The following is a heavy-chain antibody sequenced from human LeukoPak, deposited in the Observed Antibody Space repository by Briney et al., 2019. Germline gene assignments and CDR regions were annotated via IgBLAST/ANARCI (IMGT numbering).Heavy chain of an antibody. D-gene: IGHD3-22*01. Sequence: ASVKVSCKASGYTFTGHYMHWVRQAPGQGLEWMGWINPNSGGTNYAQKFQGRVTMTRDTSISTAYMELSRLRSDDTAVYYCARGSYYYDSSGYPYFDYWGQGTLVTVSS. CDR2: INPNSGGT. CDR3: ARGSYYYDSSGYPYFDY. V-gene: IGHV1-2*02. J-gene: IGHJ4*02. CDR1: GYTFTGHY.